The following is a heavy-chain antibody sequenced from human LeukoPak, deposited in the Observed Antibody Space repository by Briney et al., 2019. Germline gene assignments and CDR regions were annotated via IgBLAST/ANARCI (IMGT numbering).Heavy chain of an antibody. CDR3: AREVRGYYFDY. CDR1: GFIVSSNY. V-gene: IGHV3-53*01. J-gene: IGHJ4*02. CDR2: ISSGGNT. Sequence: PGGSLSLSCAASGFIVSSNYMSWVRQAPGKGLEWVSVISSGGNTYYADSVKGRFTISRDNSKNTVFLQMNSLRAEDTAVYYCAREVRGYYFDYWGQGTLVTVSS. D-gene: IGHD3-22*01.